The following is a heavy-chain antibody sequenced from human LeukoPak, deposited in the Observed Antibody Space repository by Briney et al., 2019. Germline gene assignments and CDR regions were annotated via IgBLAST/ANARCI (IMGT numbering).Heavy chain of an antibody. J-gene: IGHJ4*02. CDR1: GFTFSRYG. Sequence: GGSLRLACAASGFTFSRYGMSWVRQAPGKGLEWVSSISSSSSYRYYADSVKGRFTISRDNAKNSLCLQMNSLRAEDTAVYYCAREGYSPRDGYNFNFDYWGQGTLVTVSS. V-gene: IGHV3-21*01. D-gene: IGHD5-24*01. CDR2: ISSSSSYR. CDR3: AREGYSPRDGYNFNFDY.